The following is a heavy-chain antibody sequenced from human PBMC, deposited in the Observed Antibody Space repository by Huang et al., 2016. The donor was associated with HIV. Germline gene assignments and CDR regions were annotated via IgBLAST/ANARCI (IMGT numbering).Heavy chain of an antibody. D-gene: IGHD6-13*01. CDR3: VKERGSSRARSSFDF. J-gene: IGHJ3*01. CDR1: GFPSSDYG. Sequence: QVRLVESGGGVVQPGASLTLSCSASGFPSSDYGLDWVRQAPSNGLEWVSFIRYDGNNDYLIGSVKGRFTISRDNSNNTRYLRMNSLRPEDTAVYYCVKERGSSRARSSFDFWGQGTSVIVSS. V-gene: IGHV3-30*02. CDR2: IRYDGNND.